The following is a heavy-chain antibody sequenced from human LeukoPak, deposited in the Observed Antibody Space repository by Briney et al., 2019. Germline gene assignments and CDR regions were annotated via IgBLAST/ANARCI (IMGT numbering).Heavy chain of an antibody. CDR2: INSNSGGT. V-gene: IGHV1-2*02. CDR1: GYTFTGYY. Sequence: ASVKVSCKASGYTFTGYYMHWVRQAPGQGLEWMGWINSNSGGTNYAQKFQGRVTMTRDTSISTAYMELSRLRSDDTAVYYCARDSPFAYCGGDCAEYFDYWGQGTLVTVSS. CDR3: ARDSPFAYCGGDCAEYFDY. D-gene: IGHD2-21*01. J-gene: IGHJ4*02.